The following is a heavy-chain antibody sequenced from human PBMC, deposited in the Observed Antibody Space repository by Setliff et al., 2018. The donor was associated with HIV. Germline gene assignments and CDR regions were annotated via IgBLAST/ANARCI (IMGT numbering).Heavy chain of an antibody. CDR2: IIPIFGTP. V-gene: IGHV1-69*05. J-gene: IGHJ6*03. CDR3: ASSAGAVPTTAPYGDYYYYFYMDV. D-gene: IGHD1-1*01. Sequence: WASVKVSCKASGGIFSRFAFSWVRQAPGQGLEWMGGIIPIFGTPNYAQKFQGRVTITTDESTNTVYMELYSLTSEDTAIYYCASSAGAVPTTAPYGDYYYYFYMDVWGKGTTVTVSS. CDR1: GGIFSRFA.